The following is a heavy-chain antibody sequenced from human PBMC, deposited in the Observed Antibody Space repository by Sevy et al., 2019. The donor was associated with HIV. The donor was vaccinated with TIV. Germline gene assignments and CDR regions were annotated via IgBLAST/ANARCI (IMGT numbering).Heavy chain of an antibody. CDR3: AREGILNPAGTSY. Sequence: GGSLRLSCAASGFTFSDFYMSWIRQAPGKWLEWISYISGGGRNIYYADSVKGRFTISRDNAKNSLYLQMNSLRAEDTAVYYCAREGILNPAGTSYWGQGTLVTVSS. CDR1: GFTFSDFY. CDR2: ISGGGRNI. D-gene: IGHD6-13*01. J-gene: IGHJ4*01. V-gene: IGHV3-11*01.